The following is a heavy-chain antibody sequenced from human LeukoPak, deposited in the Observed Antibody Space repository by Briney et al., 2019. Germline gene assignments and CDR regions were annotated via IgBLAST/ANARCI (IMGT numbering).Heavy chain of an antibody. CDR2: IKTKTDGRTT. CDR3: TTVHYDILTGYYETYFDY. V-gene: IGHV3-15*01. CDR1: GFTFSNAW. J-gene: IGHJ4*02. Sequence: PGGSLRLSCAASGFTFSNAWMSWVRQAPGKGLEWVGHIKTKTDGRTTDYAAPVKGRFSISRDDSKNMLYLQMNSLKTEDTAVYYCTTVHYDILTGYYETYFDYWGQGTLVTVSS. D-gene: IGHD3-9*01.